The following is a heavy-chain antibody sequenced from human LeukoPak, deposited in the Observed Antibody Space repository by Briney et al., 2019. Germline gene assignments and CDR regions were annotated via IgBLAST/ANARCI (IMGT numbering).Heavy chain of an antibody. Sequence: GGSLRLPCAASGFTFSSYGMHWVRQAPGKGLEWVAVIWDDGSNKYYADSVKGRFTISRDNSKNTLYLQMNSRRAEDTAVYYCAKDGALGTPNWFDPWGQGTLVTVSS. D-gene: IGHD7-27*01. J-gene: IGHJ5*02. CDR2: IWDDGSNK. V-gene: IGHV3-33*06. CDR3: AKDGALGTPNWFDP. CDR1: GFTFSSYG.